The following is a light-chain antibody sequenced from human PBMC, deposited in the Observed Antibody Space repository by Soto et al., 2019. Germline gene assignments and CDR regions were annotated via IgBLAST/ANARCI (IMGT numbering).Light chain of an antibody. CDR2: DAS. V-gene: IGKV1-5*01. J-gene: IGKJ1*01. Sequence: DIQMTQSPSTLSASVGDRVTITCRASQSISSWLAWYQQKPGKAPWLLIYDASSLESGVPSRFSGSGSGTEFTLTISSLQPDDFATYYCQQYNSDPVTFGQGTKVEIK. CDR3: QQYNSDPVT. CDR1: QSISSW.